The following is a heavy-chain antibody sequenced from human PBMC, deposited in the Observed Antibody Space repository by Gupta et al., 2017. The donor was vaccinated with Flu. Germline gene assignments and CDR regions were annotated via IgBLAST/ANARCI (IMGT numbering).Heavy chain of an antibody. CDR2: ISGGGGST. V-gene: IGHV3-23*01. Sequence: EVQLLESGGGLVQPGGSLRLSCAASGFTFNNYAMSWVRQAPGKGLEWVSAISGGGGSTYYADSVKGRFTISRDNSKNTLYLQMNSLRDEDTAVYYCAKCRSGSYSSALNYWGQGTLVTVSS. CDR1: GFTFNNYA. CDR3: AKCRSGSYSSALNY. D-gene: IGHD1-26*01. J-gene: IGHJ4*02.